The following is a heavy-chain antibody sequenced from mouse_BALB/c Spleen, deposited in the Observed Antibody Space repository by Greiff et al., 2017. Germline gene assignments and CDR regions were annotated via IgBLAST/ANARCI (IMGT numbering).Heavy chain of an antibody. J-gene: IGHJ3*01. CDR2: ISYSGST. D-gene: IGHD3-3*01. V-gene: IGHV3-2*02. Sequence: EVKLVESGPGLVKPSQSLSLTCTVTGYSITSDYAWNWIRQFPGNKLEWMGYISYSGSTSYNPSLKSRISITRDTSKNQFFLQLNSVTTEDTATYYCARLEGRRAYWGQGTLVTVSA. CDR1: GYSITSDYA. CDR3: ARLEGRRAY.